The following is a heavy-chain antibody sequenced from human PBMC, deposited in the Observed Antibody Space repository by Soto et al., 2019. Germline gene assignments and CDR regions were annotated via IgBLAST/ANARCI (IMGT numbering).Heavy chain of an antibody. D-gene: IGHD3-22*01. CDR1: GGTFSSYA. CDR2: IIPIFGTA. J-gene: IGHJ4*02. V-gene: IGHV1-69*01. Sequence: QVQLVHSGAELKKPGSSVKVSCKASGGTFSSYAISWVRQAPGQGLEWMGGIIPIFGTANYAQKFQGRVTITADESTSTAYMELSSLRYADTVVYYCARHPDSRGSQPWGQGTMVPDS. CDR3: ARHPDSRGSQP.